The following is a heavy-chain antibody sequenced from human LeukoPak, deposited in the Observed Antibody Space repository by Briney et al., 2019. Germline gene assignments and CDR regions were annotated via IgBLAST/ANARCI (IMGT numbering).Heavy chain of an antibody. CDR3: ARDHDAPGSFYDY. CDR1: GFSFDDYA. CDR2: ISGDGGST. J-gene: IGHJ4*02. D-gene: IGHD1-26*01. Sequence: QAGGSLRLSCAASGFSFDDYAMHWVRQAPGKGLEWVSLISGDGGSTYYADSVKGRFTISRDNAKNSLYLQMNSLRDEDTAVYYCARDHDAPGSFYDYWGQGTLVTVSS. V-gene: IGHV3-43*02.